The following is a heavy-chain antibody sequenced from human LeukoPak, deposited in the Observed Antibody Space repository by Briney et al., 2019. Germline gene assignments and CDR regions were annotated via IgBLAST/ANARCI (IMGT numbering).Heavy chain of an antibody. CDR1: GGSITSYY. CDR2: IYSSGAT. J-gene: IGHJ4*02. CDR3: ARSGGDRGWYYFDY. D-gene: IGHD6-19*01. Sequence: PSETLSLTCTVSGGSITSYYWSWIRQPAGKGLEWIGRIYSSGATNYNPSLKSRVTMSVDTSKNQFSLKLSSVTAADTAVYYCARSGGDRGWYYFDYWGQGILVTVSS. V-gene: IGHV4-4*07.